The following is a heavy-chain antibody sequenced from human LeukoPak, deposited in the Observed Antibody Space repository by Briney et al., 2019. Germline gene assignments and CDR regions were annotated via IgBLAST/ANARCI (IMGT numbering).Heavy chain of an antibody. D-gene: IGHD5-18*01. V-gene: IGHV3-23*01. CDR1: GFTFSSYA. CDR3: AKVRGYSPYYDFDY. J-gene: IGHJ4*02. CDR2: ISGSGGNT. Sequence: PGGSLRLSCAASGFTFSSYAMSWVRQAPGKGLEWVSAISGSGGNTYYADSVKGRFTISRDNSKNTLYLQMNSLRAEDTAVYYCAKVRGYSPYYDFDYWGQGTLVTVSS.